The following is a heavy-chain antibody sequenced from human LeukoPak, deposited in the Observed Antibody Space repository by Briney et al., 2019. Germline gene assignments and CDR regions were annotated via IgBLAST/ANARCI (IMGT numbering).Heavy chain of an antibody. CDR1: GGTFSSYA. CDR2: IIPIFGTA. V-gene: IGHV1-69*13. J-gene: IGHJ4*02. Sequence: SVKVSCKASGGTFSSYAIRWVRQAPGQGLEWMGGIIPIFGTANYAQKFQGRVTITADESTSTAYMELSSLRSEDTAVYYCARATREDDYVWGSYLPDYWGQGTLVTVSS. D-gene: IGHD3-16*02. CDR3: ARATREDDYVWGSYLPDY.